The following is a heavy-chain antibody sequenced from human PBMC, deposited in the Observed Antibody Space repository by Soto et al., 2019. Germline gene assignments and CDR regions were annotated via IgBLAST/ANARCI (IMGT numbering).Heavy chain of an antibody. CDR2: VYYSGNT. D-gene: IGHD7-27*01. CDR1: GGAISNHY. CDR3: TRANWYSEY. V-gene: IGHV4-59*11. J-gene: IGHJ4*02. Sequence: VQLQESGPGLVKPSETLSLTCTVSGGAISNHYWSWIRQPPGKGLEWIGYVYYSGNTNYDPSLKSRVTLSVETSRNQISLKLTPVTAADTAVYYCTRANWYSEYWGQGTLVTVSS.